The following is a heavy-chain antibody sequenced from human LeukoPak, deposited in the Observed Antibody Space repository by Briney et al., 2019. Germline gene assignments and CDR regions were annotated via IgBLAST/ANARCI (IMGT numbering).Heavy chain of an antibody. D-gene: IGHD6-6*01. J-gene: IGHJ6*03. CDR3: AKVSSRHYYYYYMDV. V-gene: IGHV3-23*01. CDR2: ISGSGGST. Sequence: PGGSLRLSCAASGFNFSSYAMSWVRQAPGKGLEWVSAISGSGGSTYYADSVKGRFTISRDNSKNTLYLQMNSLRAEDTAVYYCAKVSSRHYYYYYMDVWGKGTTVTVSS. CDR1: GFNFSSYA.